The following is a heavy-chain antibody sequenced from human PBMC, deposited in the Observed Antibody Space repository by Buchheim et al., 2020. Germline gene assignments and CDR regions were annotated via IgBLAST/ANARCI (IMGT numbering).Heavy chain of an antibody. CDR3: ARDWHDFWAGYYFDL. J-gene: IGHJ5*02. V-gene: IGHV1-2*06. CDR2: VRPNSGDT. D-gene: IGHD3/OR15-3a*01. CDR1: GYTFTAYP. Sequence: KKPGASVKVSCKVSGYTFTAYPIHWVRQAPGQGLEWMGRVRPNSGDTTYAEKFQGRLIFTTDTSVTTAFMELSGLTSDDTAVYYCARDWHDFWAGYYFDLWGQGTL.